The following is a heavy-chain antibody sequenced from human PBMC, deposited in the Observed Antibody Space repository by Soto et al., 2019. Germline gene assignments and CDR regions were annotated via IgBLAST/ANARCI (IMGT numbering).Heavy chain of an antibody. CDR3: AATDFPSPGGGP. V-gene: IGHV1-69*06. CDR1: LSIYA. D-gene: IGHD3-3*01. J-gene: IGHJ5*02. Sequence: LSIYAGSRGRLAPGQVLEWMGGIIPIFGTANYAQKFQGRVTITADKSTSTAYMELSSLRSEDTALYYCAATDFPSPGGGPWGQATLGTVYS. CDR2: IIPIFGTA.